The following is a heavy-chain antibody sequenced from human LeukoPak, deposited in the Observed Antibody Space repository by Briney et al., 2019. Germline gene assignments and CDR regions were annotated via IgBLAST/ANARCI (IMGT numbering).Heavy chain of an antibody. V-gene: IGHV4-38-2*01. CDR1: GYSISSAYY. CDR3: ARLDSTSWIPSDY. Sequence: SETLSLTCAVSGYSISSAYYWGWIRQPPGKGLEWIGSIYHSGSTYYNPSLKSRVTISVDTSKNQFSLKLSSVTAADTAVYYCARLDSTSWIPSDYWGQGTLVTVSS. J-gene: IGHJ4*02. D-gene: IGHD2-2*01. CDR2: IYHSGST.